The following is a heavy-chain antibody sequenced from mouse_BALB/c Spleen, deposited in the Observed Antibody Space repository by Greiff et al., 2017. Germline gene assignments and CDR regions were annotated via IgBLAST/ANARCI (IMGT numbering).Heavy chain of an antibody. CDR1: GFTFSSFG. CDR2: ISSGSSTI. D-gene: IGHD6-1*01. V-gene: IGHV5-17*02. CDR3: AREVPYAMDY. Sequence: EVKVMESGGGLVQPGGSRKLSCAASGFTFSSFGMHWVRQAPEKGLEWVAYISSGSSTIYYADTVKGRFTISRDNPKNTLFLQMTSLRSEDTAMYYCAREVPYAMDYWGQGTSVTVSS. J-gene: IGHJ4*01.